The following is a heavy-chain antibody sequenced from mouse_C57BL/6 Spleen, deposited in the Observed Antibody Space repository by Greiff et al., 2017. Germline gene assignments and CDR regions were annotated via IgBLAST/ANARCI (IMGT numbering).Heavy chain of an antibody. CDR1: GYTFTSYW. J-gene: IGHJ4*01. CDR3: ARCHYGSSYAMDY. V-gene: IGHV1-69*01. Sequence: QVQLQQSGAELVMPGASVKLSCKASGYTFTSYWMHWVKQRPGQGLEWIGEIDPSDSYTNYNQKFKGKSTLTVDKSSSTAYMQLSSLTSEDSAVYYCARCHYGSSYAMDYWGQGTSVTVSS. D-gene: IGHD1-1*01. CDR2: IDPSDSYT.